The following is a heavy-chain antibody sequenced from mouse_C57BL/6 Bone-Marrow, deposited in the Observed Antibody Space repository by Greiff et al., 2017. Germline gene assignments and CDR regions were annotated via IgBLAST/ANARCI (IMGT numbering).Heavy chain of an antibody. CDR1: GYSITSGYY. J-gene: IGHJ2*01. CDR2: ISYDGSN. V-gene: IGHV3-6*01. CDR3: ARVGAAQTNFDY. D-gene: IGHD3-2*02. Sequence: EVQLQESGPGLVKPSQSLSLTCSVTGYSITSGYYWNWIRQFPGNKLEWMGYISYDGSNNYNPSLKNRISITRDTSKNQFFLKLNAVTTEDTATYYCARVGAAQTNFDYWGQGTTLTVSS.